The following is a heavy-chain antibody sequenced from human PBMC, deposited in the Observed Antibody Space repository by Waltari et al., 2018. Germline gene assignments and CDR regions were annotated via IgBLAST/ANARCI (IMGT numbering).Heavy chain of an antibody. D-gene: IGHD1-26*01. CDR3: ARGGGGGSPVLVY. J-gene: IGHJ4*02. V-gene: IGHV3-21*01. CDR1: GFTFSPSR. Sequence: EVQLVESGGGLVKPGGSLRLSCAASGFTFSPSRMTWVRQAPGKGLEWVSSITGGTTNVYYADSVKGRFTISRDNAKNSVYLQMSSLRVEDTAVYYCARGGGGGSPVLVYWGQGTLVTVSS. CDR2: ITGGTTNV.